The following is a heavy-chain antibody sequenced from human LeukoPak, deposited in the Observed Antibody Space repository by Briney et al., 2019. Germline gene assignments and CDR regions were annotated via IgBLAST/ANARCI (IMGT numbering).Heavy chain of an antibody. D-gene: IGHD3-22*01. CDR1: GFTFSSYA. Sequence: GRSLRLSCAASGFTFSSYAMHWVRQAPGKGLEWVAVISYDGSNKYYADSVKGRFTISRDNSKNTLYLQMNGLRAEDTAVYYCARALPNYEYYMDVWGKGTTVTVSS. CDR3: ARALPNYEYYMDV. J-gene: IGHJ6*03. V-gene: IGHV3-30-3*01. CDR2: ISYDGSNK.